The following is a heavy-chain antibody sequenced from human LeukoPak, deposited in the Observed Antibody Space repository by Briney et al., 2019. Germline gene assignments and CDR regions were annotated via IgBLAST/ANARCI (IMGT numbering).Heavy chain of an antibody. Sequence: GASVKVSCKASGYTFTSYGISWVRQAPGQGLEWMGGIIPIFGTANYAQKFQGRVTITADESTSTAYMELSSLRSEDTAVYYCAYQSIAARRYYWGQGTLVTVSS. J-gene: IGHJ4*02. CDR3: AYQSIAARRYY. CDR2: IIPIFGTA. V-gene: IGHV1-69*13. D-gene: IGHD6-6*01. CDR1: GYTFTSYG.